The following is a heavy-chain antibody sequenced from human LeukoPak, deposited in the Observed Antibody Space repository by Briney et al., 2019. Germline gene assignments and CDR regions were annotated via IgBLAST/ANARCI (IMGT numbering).Heavy chain of an antibody. V-gene: IGHV3-30-3*01. CDR2: ISYDGSNK. CDR3: ARGLGQLRFLDPPDY. J-gene: IGHJ4*02. CDR1: GFTFSSYA. D-gene: IGHD3-3*01. Sequence: GRSLRLSCAASGFTFSSYAMHWVRQAPGKGLEWVAVISYDGSNKYYADSVKGRFTISRDNSKNTLYLQMNSLRAEDTAVYYCARGLGQLRFLDPPDYWGQGTLVTVSS.